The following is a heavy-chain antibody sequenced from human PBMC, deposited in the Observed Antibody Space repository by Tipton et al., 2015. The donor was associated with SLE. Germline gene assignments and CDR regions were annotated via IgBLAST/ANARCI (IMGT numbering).Heavy chain of an antibody. D-gene: IGHD3-22*01. CDR3: ARDSGNYDSSGDAFDI. Sequence: SLRLSCAASGFTFSSYSMNWVRQAPGKGLEWVSSISSSSSYIYYADSVKGRFTISRDNAKNSLYLQMNSLRAEDTAVYYCARDSGNYDSSGDAFDIWGQGTMVTVSS. CDR1: GFTFSSYS. CDR2: ISSSSSYI. J-gene: IGHJ3*02. V-gene: IGHV3-21*03.